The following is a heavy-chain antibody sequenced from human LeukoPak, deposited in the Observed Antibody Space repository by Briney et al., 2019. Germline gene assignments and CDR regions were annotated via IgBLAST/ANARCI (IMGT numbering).Heavy chain of an antibody. D-gene: IGHD5-12*01. CDR2: MNPNSGNT. J-gene: IGHJ4*02. CDR3: ARVATIVASPAGRY. CDR1: GYTFTSYD. V-gene: IGHV1-8*01. Sequence: ASVKVSCKASGYTFTSYDINWVRQATGQGLEWMGWMNPNSGNTGYAQKFQGRVTMTRNTSISTAYMELSSLRSEDTAVYYCARVATIVASPAGRYWGQGTLVTVSS.